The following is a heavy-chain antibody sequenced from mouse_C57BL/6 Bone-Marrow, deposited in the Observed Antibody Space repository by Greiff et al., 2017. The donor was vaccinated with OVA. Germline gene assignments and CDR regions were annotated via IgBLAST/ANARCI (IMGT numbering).Heavy chain of an antibody. Sequence: QVQLQQPGAELVRPGSSVKLSCKASGYTFTSYWMHWVKQRPIQGLEWIGNIDPSDSETHYNQKFKDKATLTVDKSSSTAYMQLSSLTSEDSAVYCCARELRLDVYAMDYWGQGTSVTVSS. CDR2: IDPSDSET. D-gene: IGHD1-1*01. V-gene: IGHV1-52*01. CDR3: ARELRLDVYAMDY. J-gene: IGHJ4*01. CDR1: GYTFTSYW.